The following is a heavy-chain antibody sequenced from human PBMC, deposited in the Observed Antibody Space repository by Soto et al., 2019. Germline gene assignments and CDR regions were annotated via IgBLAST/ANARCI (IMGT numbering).Heavy chain of an antibody. CDR2: TSYTGNT. D-gene: IGHD3-22*01. J-gene: IGHJ6*02. CDR1: GGPITSYH. V-gene: IGHV4-59*01. CDR3: ARDGFGAVVVITNYCYYGMDV. Sequence: SETLSLTCIVSGGPITSYHWSWIRQFPGKGLEWIAYTSYTGNTNYNPSLKSRVTTSMDTSKNQLSLKLTSMTAADTAVYYCARDGFGAVVVITNYCYYGMDVWGQGTTVTVSS.